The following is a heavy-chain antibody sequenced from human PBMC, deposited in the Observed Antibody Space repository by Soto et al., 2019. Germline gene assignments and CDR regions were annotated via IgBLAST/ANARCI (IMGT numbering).Heavy chain of an antibody. CDR2: ISHSGST. Sequence: SETLSLTCAVSGYSISSGYYWGWIRQPPGEGLEWIGCISHSGSTYYNPSLKSRVTISRDTSKNQFSLKLTSMTATDTAVYYCAPYTDGWRNDYWGQGTLVTVSS. J-gene: IGHJ4*02. CDR3: APYTDGWRNDY. D-gene: IGHD6-19*01. CDR1: GYSISSGYY. V-gene: IGHV4-38-2*01.